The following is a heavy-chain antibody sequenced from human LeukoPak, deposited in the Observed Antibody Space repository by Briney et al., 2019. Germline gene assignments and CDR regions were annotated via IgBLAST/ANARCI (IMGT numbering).Heavy chain of an antibody. Sequence: SLRLSFAASGFTFDDYAMDWVRPAPGEGLEGGSGISWNSGSIGYADSVKGRFTISRDNAKNTLYLQMNSLRAEDTACYYCTKDGTYPKLRSIEDPYYFDYWGQGTLVTVSS. V-gene: IGHV3-9*01. D-gene: IGHD4-17*01. J-gene: IGHJ4*02. CDR1: GFTFDDYA. CDR2: ISWNSGSI. CDR3: TKDGTYPKLRSIEDPYYFDY.